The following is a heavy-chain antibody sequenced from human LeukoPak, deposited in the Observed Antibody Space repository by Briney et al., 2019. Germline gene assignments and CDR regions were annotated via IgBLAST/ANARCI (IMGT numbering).Heavy chain of an antibody. CDR1: GYTFTSYG. CDR3: ARDLTFEYSSSTLNYYYYYMDV. J-gene: IGHJ6*03. CDR2: ISAYNGNT. Sequence: ASVEVSCKASGYTFTSYGISWVRQAPGQGLEWMGWISAYNGNTNYAQKLQGRVTMTTDTSTSTAYMELRSLRSDDTAVYYCARDLTFEYSSSTLNYYYYYMDVWAKGPRSPSP. V-gene: IGHV1-18*01. D-gene: IGHD6-6*01.